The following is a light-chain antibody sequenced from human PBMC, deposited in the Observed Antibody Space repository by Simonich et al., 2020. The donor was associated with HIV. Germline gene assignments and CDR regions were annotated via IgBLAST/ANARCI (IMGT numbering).Light chain of an antibody. CDR1: QSVLHSSNNKNY. CDR3: QQYYSTPRT. J-gene: IGKJ1*01. CDR2: WAS. Sequence: DIVMTQSPDSLAVSLGERATINCKSSQSVLHSSNNKNYLVWYQQKPGQPPKLLIYWASTRESGVHDRFSGSGSGTDFTLTISSLQAEDVAVYYCQQYYSTPRTFGQGTKVEIK. V-gene: IGKV4-1*01.